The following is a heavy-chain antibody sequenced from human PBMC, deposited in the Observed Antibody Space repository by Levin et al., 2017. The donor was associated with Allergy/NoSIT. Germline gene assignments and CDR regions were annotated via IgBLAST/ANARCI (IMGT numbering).Heavy chain of an antibody. J-gene: IGHJ4*02. CDR3: ARAGGSGSYHPYYFDY. Sequence: SETLSLTCTVSAGSISNYYWSWIRQPPGKGLEWIGYIYYTGSTNYNPSLKSRVTISVDTSKNQFSLNLSSVTAADTAVYYWARAGGSGSYHPYYFDYWGQGTLVTVSS. CDR1: AGSISNYY. CDR2: IYYTGST. V-gene: IGHV4-59*01. D-gene: IGHD3-10*01.